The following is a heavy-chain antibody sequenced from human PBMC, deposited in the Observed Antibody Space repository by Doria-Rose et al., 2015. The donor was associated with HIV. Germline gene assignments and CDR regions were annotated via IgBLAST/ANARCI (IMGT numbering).Heavy chain of an antibody. CDR2: INAGNGNT. CDR1: A. CDR3: ARGDYYDSSGYYPMNAFDI. D-gene: IGHD3-22*01. V-gene: IGHV1-3*01. J-gene: IGHJ3*02. Sequence: AMHWVRQAPGQRLEWMGWINAGNGNTKYSQKFQGRVTITRDTSASTAYMELSSLRSEDTAVYYCARGDYYDSSGYYPMNAFDIWGQGTMVTVSS.